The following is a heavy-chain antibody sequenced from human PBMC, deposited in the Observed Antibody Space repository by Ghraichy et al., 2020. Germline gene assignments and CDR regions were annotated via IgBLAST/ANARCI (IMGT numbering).Heavy chain of an antibody. V-gene: IGHV5-51*01. J-gene: IGHJ6*03. CDR1: GYSFTSYW. Sequence: GETLNISCKGSGYSFTSYWIGWVRQMPGKGLEWMGIIYPGDSDTRYSPSFQGQVTISADKSISTAYLQWSSLKASDTAMYYCARINLEGVGATPNYYYYYYMDVWGKGTTVTVSS. CDR3: ARINLEGVGATPNYYYYYYMDV. CDR2: IYPGDSDT. D-gene: IGHD1-26*01.